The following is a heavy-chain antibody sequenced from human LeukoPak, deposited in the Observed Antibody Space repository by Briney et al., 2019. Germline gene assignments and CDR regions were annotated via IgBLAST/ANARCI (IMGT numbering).Heavy chain of an antibody. J-gene: IGHJ6*02. V-gene: IGHV1-2*06. Sequence: ASVKVSCKSSGYTFTGYQMHWVRQAPGQGLEWMGRINANSGGTNTAQKFQSRVTMTRDTSKTTAYMELSGLRSDDTAVYYCARGEDLGVAMDYYYGLDVWGQGTTVTVSS. CDR3: ARGEDLGVAMDYYYGLDV. D-gene: IGHD2-8*01. CDR2: INANSGGT. CDR1: GYTFTGYQ.